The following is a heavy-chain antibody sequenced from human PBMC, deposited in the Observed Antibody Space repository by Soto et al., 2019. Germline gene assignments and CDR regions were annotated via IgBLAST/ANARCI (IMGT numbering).Heavy chain of an antibody. CDR3: ARAWTAAAGWANWFDL. CDR1: GGSISGAGYY. V-gene: IGHV4-31*03. CDR2: IYYSGTT. J-gene: IGHJ5*02. Sequence: QVQLQESGPGLVEPSQTLSLTCTVSGGSISGAGYYWSWIRQNPGKGLEWIGYIYYSGTTYYNPSLKSRLTISVDTSKTQLSLNLKSVTAADTAVYYCARAWTAAAGWANWFDLWGQGTLVTASS. D-gene: IGHD6-13*01.